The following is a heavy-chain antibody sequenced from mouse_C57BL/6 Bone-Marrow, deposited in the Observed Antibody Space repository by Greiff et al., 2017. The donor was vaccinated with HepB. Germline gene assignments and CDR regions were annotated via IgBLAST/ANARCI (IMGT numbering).Heavy chain of an antibody. Sequence: QVQLQQPGAELVKPGASVKMSCKASGYTFTSYWITWVQQRPGQGLEGIGDIYPGSGSTNYHSKFKSTATLTVDTSSSTAYMQLSSLTSEDAAVYYCAGYYYGSSSRYFDVWGTGTTVTVSS. CDR2: IYPGSGST. V-gene: IGHV1-55*01. CDR1: GYTFTSYW. D-gene: IGHD1-1*01. CDR3: AGYYYGSSSRYFDV. J-gene: IGHJ1*03.